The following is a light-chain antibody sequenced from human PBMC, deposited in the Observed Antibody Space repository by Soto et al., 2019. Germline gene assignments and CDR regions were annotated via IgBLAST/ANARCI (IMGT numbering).Light chain of an antibody. V-gene: IGKV3-20*01. J-gene: IGKJ4*01. CDR1: QSVSSSY. CDR3: QQYGSSPPRIT. Sequence: EIVLTQSPGTLSLSPGERATLSCRASQSVSSSYLSWYQQKPGQAPRLLIYDASNRATGIPARFSGSGSGTDFTLTISRLEPEDFAVYYCQQYGSSPPRITFGGGTKVDIK. CDR2: DAS.